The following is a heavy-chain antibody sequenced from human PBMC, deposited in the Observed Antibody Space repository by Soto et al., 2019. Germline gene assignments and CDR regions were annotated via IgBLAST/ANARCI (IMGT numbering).Heavy chain of an antibody. CDR3: AKNGGPPQEYYYYYYMDV. CDR2: ISGSGGTT. D-gene: IGHD3-16*01. V-gene: IGHV3-23*01. CDR1: GFSFSNYV. J-gene: IGHJ6*03. Sequence: EVQLLESGGGLVQPGGSLRLSCAASGFSFSNYVMTWVRQAPGKGLEWVSDISGSGGTTYYADSVKGRFTISRDNSKNTLYLQMNSLRAEDTAVYYCAKNGGPPQEYYYYYYMDVWGKGTTVTVSS.